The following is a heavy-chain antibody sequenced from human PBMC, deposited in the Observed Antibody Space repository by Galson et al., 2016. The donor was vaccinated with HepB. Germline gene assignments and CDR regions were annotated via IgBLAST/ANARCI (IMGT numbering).Heavy chain of an antibody. CDR2: VTWNSGSM. V-gene: IGHV3-9*01. Sequence: SLRLSCAASGFSVSSNDMSWVRQTPGKGLEWVSSVTWNSGSMGYADSVKGRFTISRDNAKTSLYLQMNRLRPEDTALYYCAKDLSRGSGSYYSRYYYYGVDVWGRGTTVTVSS. J-gene: IGHJ6*02. D-gene: IGHD3-10*01. CDR3: AKDLSRGSGSYYSRYYYYGVDV. CDR1: GFSVSSND.